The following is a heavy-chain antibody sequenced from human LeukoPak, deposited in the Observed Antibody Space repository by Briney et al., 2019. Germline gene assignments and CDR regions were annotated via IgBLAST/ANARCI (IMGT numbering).Heavy chain of an antibody. CDR2: SSSSSSAI. D-gene: IGHD3-9*01. CDR1: GLTFSDCY. CDR3: ARDPLRYFDWLPQSFDY. J-gene: IGHJ4*02. V-gene: IGHV3-11*04. Sequence: GVSLRLSCAASGLTFSDCYMSRIRRAPGKGLERVASSSSSSSAIYYADSVKGRFTISRDNAKNSLNLQMNSLRAEDTAVYYCARDPLRYFDWLPQSFDYWGQGTLVTVSS.